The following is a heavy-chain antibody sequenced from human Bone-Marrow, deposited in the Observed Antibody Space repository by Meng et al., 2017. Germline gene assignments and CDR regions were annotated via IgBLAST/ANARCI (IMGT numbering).Heavy chain of an antibody. Sequence: QVQPVQSGAEMKKPGASVKVSCKPSGYKFPDYYINWVRRAPGQGLEWMGRINPKSGDTHYAQKFQARVTMTGDTSISTAYMELSGLRSDDTAMYYCARDEDISAAGKLFGDYWGQGTLVTVS. CDR2: INPKSGDT. J-gene: IGHJ4*02. CDR3: ARDEDISAAGKLFGDY. V-gene: IGHV1-2*06. D-gene: IGHD6-13*01. CDR1: GYKFPDYY.